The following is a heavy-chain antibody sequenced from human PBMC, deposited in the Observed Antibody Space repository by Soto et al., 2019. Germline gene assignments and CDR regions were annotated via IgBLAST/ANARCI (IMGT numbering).Heavy chain of an antibody. CDR3: ARDGSIAVAGKLGAPTYQHYGLDV. J-gene: IGHJ6*02. D-gene: IGHD6-19*01. V-gene: IGHV1-46*01. CDR2: INPSGGST. CDR1: GYTFTSYY. Sequence: GASVKVSCKASGYTFTSYYMHWVRQAPGQGLEWMGIINPSGGSTSYAQKFQGRVTMTRDTSTSTVYMELSSLRSEDTAVYYCARDGSIAVAGKLGAPTYQHYGLDVRGQRTTVTGSS.